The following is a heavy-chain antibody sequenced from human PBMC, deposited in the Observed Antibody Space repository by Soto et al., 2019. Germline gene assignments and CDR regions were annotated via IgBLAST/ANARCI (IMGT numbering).Heavy chain of an antibody. CDR3: ARPIGLVYRRITIFGVAPTDAFDI. Sequence: SETLSLTCTVSGGSVSSGSYYWSWIRQPPGKGLEWIGYIYYSGSTNYNPSLKSRVTISVDTSKNQFSLKLSSVTAADTAVYYCARPIGLVYRRITIFGVAPTDAFDIWGQGTMVTVSS. J-gene: IGHJ3*02. D-gene: IGHD3-3*01. CDR2: IYYSGST. CDR1: GGSVSSGSYY. V-gene: IGHV4-61*01.